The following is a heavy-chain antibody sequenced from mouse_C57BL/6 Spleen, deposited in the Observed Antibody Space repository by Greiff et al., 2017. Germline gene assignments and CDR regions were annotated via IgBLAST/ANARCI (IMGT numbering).Heavy chain of an antibody. CDR1: GYTFTDYY. D-gene: IGHD1-1*02. Sequence: VQLQQSGPELVKPGASVKISCKASGYTFTDYYMNWVKQSHGKSLEWIGDINPNNGGTSYNQKFKGKATLTVDKSSSTAYMELRSLTSEDSAVYYCARGELVVGYFDVWGTGTTVTVSS. CDR3: ARGELVVGYFDV. V-gene: IGHV1-26*01. J-gene: IGHJ1*03. CDR2: INPNNGGT.